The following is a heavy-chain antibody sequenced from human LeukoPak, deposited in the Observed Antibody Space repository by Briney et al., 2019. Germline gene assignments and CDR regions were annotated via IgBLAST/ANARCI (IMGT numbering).Heavy chain of an antibody. CDR3: ARSYYYDSSHTADY. CDR2: IWYDGSNK. J-gene: IGHJ4*02. V-gene: IGHV3-33*01. CDR1: GFTFSTYG. D-gene: IGHD3-22*01. Sequence: PGGSLRLSCAASGFTFSTYGMHWVRQAPGKGPEWVAYIWYDGSNKYYTDSVKGRFTISRDNSKNTLYLQMNSLRAEDTAVYYCARSYYYDSSHTADYWGQGTLVTVSS.